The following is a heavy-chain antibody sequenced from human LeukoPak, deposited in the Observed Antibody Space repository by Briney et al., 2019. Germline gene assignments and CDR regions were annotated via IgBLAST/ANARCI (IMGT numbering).Heavy chain of an antibody. V-gene: IGHV3-23*01. J-gene: IGHJ4*02. Sequence: GRSLRLSCAASGFTFSSYAMSWVRQAPGKGLEWVSAISGSGGSTYYADSVKGRFTISRDNSKDTLYLQMNSLRAEDAAVYYCAKSGIVGATRLYYFDYWGQGTLVTVSS. CDR1: GFTFSSYA. CDR2: ISGSGGST. D-gene: IGHD1-26*01. CDR3: AKSGIVGATRLYYFDY.